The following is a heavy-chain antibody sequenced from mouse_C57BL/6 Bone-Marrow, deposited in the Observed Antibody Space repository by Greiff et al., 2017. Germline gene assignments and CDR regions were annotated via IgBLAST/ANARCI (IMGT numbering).Heavy chain of an antibody. CDR2: ISNLAYSI. Sequence: EVKVVESGGGLVQPGGSLKLPCAVSGFTFSDYGMAWVRQAPRKGPEWVAFISNLAYSIYYADTVTGRFTISRENAKNTLYLEMSSLRSEDTAMYCCAREESYYYGSSNDWYFDVWGTGTTVTVSS. J-gene: IGHJ1*03. CDR3: AREESYYYGSSNDWYFDV. D-gene: IGHD1-1*01. CDR1: GFTFSDYG. V-gene: IGHV5-15*01.